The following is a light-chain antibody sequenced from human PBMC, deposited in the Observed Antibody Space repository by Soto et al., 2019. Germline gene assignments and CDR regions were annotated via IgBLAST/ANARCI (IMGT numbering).Light chain of an antibody. Sequence: SYELTQPPSGSVSPGQTARITCSGDALPKQYAYWYQQRPGQAPVLVIYKDSERPSGIPERFSGSSSGTTVTLTISGVQEEDEADYYCQSADSSGNYYVFGTGNKVTVL. CDR1: ALPKQY. J-gene: IGLJ1*01. V-gene: IGLV3-25*02. CDR2: KDS. CDR3: QSADSSGNYYV.